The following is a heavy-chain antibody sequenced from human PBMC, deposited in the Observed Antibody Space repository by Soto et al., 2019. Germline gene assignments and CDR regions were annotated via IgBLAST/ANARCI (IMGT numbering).Heavy chain of an antibody. CDR1: RFTFSSYA. CDR2: ISGSGGST. V-gene: IGHV3-23*01. D-gene: IGHD6-6*01. J-gene: IGHJ5*02. Sequence: SCAASRFTFSSYAMSWVRQAPGKGLEWVSAISGSGGSTYYADSVKGRFTISSDNSKNTLYLKMNSLRAEDTAVYCCAKIRIAAGARPMDGFDPWGQGTLVTVSS. CDR3: AKIRIAAGARPMDGFDP.